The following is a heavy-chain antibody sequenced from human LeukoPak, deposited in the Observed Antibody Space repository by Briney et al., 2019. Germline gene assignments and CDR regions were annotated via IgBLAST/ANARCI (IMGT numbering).Heavy chain of an antibody. Sequence: SETLSLTCTVSGGSISSYCWSWIRQSPGKGLEWIGYIYYSGNTNYNPSLKSRVTISIDTSKNHFSLRLSSVTAADTAVYYCARVGDGTFDIWGRGTMVIVSS. CDR1: GGSISSYC. D-gene: IGHD3-16*01. CDR2: IYYSGNT. J-gene: IGHJ3*02. V-gene: IGHV4-59*01. CDR3: ARVGDGTFDI.